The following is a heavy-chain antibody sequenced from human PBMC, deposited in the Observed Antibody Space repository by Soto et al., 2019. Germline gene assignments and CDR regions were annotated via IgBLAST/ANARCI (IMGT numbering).Heavy chain of an antibody. D-gene: IGHD6-19*01. CDR1: GFTFSDYA. CDR3: ARGGRQWLVTSDFNY. V-gene: IGHV3-30*03. J-gene: IGHJ4*02. CDR2: VSHDGRNT. Sequence: VQLVESGGGVVQPGRSLRLSCAASGFTFSDYAMHWVRQAPGKGLAWVAVVSHDGRNTHYADSVKGRFTFSSDSYKNTVAREVTSLRGEDTGVYYCARGGRQWLVTSDFNYWGQGALVTVSS.